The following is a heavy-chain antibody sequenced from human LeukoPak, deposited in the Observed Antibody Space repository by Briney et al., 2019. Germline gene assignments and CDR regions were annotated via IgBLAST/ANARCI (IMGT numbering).Heavy chain of an antibody. CDR1: RFTFSDYA. Sequence: PGGSLRLSCAASRFTFSDYAMYWVRQAPGKGLEWVSCIDAGGVNTYYADSVTGRFTISRDNSKNTLYLQMNSLRAEDTAVYYCAKGSGSGWYGWFDPWGQGTLVTVSS. J-gene: IGHJ5*02. D-gene: IGHD6-19*01. CDR3: AKGSGSGWYGWFDP. CDR2: IDAGGVNT. V-gene: IGHV3-23*01.